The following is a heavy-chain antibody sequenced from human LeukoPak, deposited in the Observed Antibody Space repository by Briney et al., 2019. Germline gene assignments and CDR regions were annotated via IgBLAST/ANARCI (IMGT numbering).Heavy chain of an antibody. CDR3: ARFGRDGYNP. CDR1: GGSISSYY. J-gene: IGHJ4*02. V-gene: IGHV4-39*01. Sequence: PSETLSLTCTVSGGSISSYYWSWIRQPPGKGLEWIGSIYYSGSTYYNPSLKSRVTISVDTSKNQFSLKLSSVTAADTAVYYCARFGRDGYNPWGQGTLVTVSS. CDR2: IYYSGST. D-gene: IGHD5-24*01.